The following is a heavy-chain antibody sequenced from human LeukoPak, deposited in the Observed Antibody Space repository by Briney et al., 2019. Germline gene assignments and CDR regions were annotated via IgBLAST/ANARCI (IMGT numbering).Heavy chain of an antibody. CDR2: IYYSGST. V-gene: IGHV4-39*01. Sequence: KASETLSLTCTVSGGSISSSSYYWGWIRQPPGKGLEWIGSIYYSGSTYYNPSLKSRVTISVDTSKNQFSLKLSSVTAADTAVYYCARNSVPTRIVGATRYFDYWGQGTLVTVSS. CDR1: GGSISSSSYY. D-gene: IGHD1-26*01. CDR3: ARNSVPTRIVGATRYFDY. J-gene: IGHJ4*02.